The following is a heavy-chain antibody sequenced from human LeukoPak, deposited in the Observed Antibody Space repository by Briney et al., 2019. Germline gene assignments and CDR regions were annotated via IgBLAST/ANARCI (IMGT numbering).Heavy chain of an antibody. J-gene: IGHJ2*01. V-gene: IGHV1-46*01. CDR3: AKDWGIAAVASQWFFDL. Sequence: ASVKVSCKASGYTFITYYIHWVRQAPGQGLEWMGVIYPSGGSTSYPQKFQGRVTMTRDTSTSTVYMELSSLRVEDTAVYFCAKDWGIAAVASQWFFDLWGRGTLVTVSS. CDR1: GYTFITYY. D-gene: IGHD6-13*01. CDR2: IYPSGGST.